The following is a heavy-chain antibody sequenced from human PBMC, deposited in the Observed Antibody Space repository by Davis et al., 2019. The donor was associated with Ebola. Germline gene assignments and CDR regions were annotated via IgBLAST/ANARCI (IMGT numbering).Heavy chain of an antibody. Sequence: SETLSLTCTVSGGSIRSSSDYWGWIRQPPGKGLEWIGNIYKSGSTYYNPSLKSRVTILGDTSKMQFSLELTSLTAADTATYYCARVLFSGWYYALDIWGQGTMVTVSS. CDR1: GGSIRSSSDY. V-gene: IGHV4-39*07. CDR2: IYKSGST. J-gene: IGHJ3*02. D-gene: IGHD6-19*01. CDR3: ARVLFSGWYYALDI.